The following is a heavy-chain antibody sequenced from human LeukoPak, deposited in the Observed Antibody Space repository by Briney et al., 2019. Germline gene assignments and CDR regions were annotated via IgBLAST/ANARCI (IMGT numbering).Heavy chain of an antibody. V-gene: IGHV3-30*18. CDR2: VSSDESIK. Sequence: PGGSLRLSCAASGVTFNSCAMHWVRQAPGKGLEWVAVVSSDESIKFYGDSVKGRFTISRDNSKNTLYLQMNSLRAEDTALYYCAKDVGSRSNIKNWFDPWGQGTLVTVSS. D-gene: IGHD6-13*01. CDR3: AKDVGSRSNIKNWFDP. J-gene: IGHJ5*02. CDR1: GVTFNSCA.